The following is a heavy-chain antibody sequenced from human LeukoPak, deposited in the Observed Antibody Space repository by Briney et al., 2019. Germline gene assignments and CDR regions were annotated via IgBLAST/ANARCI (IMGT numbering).Heavy chain of an antibody. V-gene: IGHV4-31*03. CDR2: IYYSGST. CDR1: GGSISSGGYY. Sequence: SETQSLTCTVSGGSISSGGYYWSWIRQHPGKGLEWIGYIYYSGSTYYNPSLKSRVTISVDTSKNQFSLKLSSVTAADTAVYYCARAYDFWSGYYTGSFDIWGQGTMVTVSS. D-gene: IGHD3-3*01. J-gene: IGHJ3*02. CDR3: ARAYDFWSGYYTGSFDI.